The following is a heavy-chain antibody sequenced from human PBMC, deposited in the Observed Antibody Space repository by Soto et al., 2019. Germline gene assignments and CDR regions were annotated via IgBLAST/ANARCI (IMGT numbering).Heavy chain of an antibody. CDR2: ISYDGSNK. Sequence: VGSLRLSCAASGFTFSSYAMHWVRQAPGKGLEWVAVISYDGSNKYYADSVKGRFTISRDNSKNTLYLQMNSLRAEDTAVYYCARATSRRSKILIFIAVAGNDAFDIWGQGTMVTVSS. CDR1: GFTFSSYA. V-gene: IGHV3-30-3*01. D-gene: IGHD6-19*01. J-gene: IGHJ3*02. CDR3: ARATSRRSKILIFIAVAGNDAFDI.